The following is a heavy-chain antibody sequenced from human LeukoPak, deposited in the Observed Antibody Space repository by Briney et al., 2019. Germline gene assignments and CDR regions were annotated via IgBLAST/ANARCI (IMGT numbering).Heavy chain of an antibody. D-gene: IGHD6-19*01. CDR1: GFTFSDSY. Sequence: GGSLRLSCAASGFTFSDSYMSWIRQAPGKGLEWVSYISTSSTTIHYADSVKGRFTISRDNAKNSLYLQMNSLRAEDTAVYYCARSVDGGWYSGPYYYYYYMDVWGKGTTVTISS. J-gene: IGHJ6*03. V-gene: IGHV3-11*04. CDR2: ISTSSTTI. CDR3: ARSVDGGWYSGPYYYYYYMDV.